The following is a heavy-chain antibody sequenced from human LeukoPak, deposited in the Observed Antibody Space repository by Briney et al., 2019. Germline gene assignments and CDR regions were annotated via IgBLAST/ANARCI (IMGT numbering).Heavy chain of an antibody. CDR3: AREPGVTVTTLDMDV. J-gene: IGHJ6*02. D-gene: IGHD4-17*01. Sequence: GGSLRLSCAASGFTFSSYAMSWVRQAPGKRLEWVSAISGSGGSTYYADSVKGRFTISRDNSKNTLYLQMNSLRAEDTAVYFCAREPGVTVTTLDMDVWGQGTTVTVSS. V-gene: IGHV3-23*01. CDR2: ISGSGGST. CDR1: GFTFSSYA.